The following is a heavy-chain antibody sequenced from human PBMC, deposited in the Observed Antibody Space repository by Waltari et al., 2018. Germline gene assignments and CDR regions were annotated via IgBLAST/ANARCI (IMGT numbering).Heavy chain of an antibody. Sequence: QVQLQDSGPGLVQPSQTLSLTCTVSGGSIRRGGYYWSWSRQHPGKGLEWLGYIYYSGSTYYNPSLKSRVTISVDTSKNQFSLKLSSVTAADTAVYYCAKRGEMAAFDIWGQGTMVTVSS. V-gene: IGHV4-31*03. CDR1: GGSIRRGGYY. CDR3: AKRGEMAAFDI. D-gene: IGHD3-10*01. CDR2: IYYSGST. J-gene: IGHJ3*02.